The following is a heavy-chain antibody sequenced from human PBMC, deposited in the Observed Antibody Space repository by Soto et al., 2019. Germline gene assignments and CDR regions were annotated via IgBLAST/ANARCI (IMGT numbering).Heavy chain of an antibody. V-gene: IGHV4-34*01. Sequence: SETLSLTCAVYGGSFSGYYWTWIRQPPGTGLEWIGEINHSGSTNYNPSLKSRVTISVDTSKNQFSLKLTSVTAADTAGYYCARKKITALFDYGGQGPLVTVS. D-gene: IGHD3-10*01. J-gene: IGHJ4*02. CDR3: ARKKITALFDY. CDR2: INHSGST. CDR1: GGSFSGYY.